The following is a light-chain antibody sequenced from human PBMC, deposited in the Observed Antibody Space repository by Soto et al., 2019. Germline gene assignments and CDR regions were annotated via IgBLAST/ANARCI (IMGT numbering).Light chain of an antibody. CDR3: KQYKSYPWT. J-gene: IGKJ1*01. CDR1: HSISSW. V-gene: IGKV1-5*03. CDR2: KAS. Sequence: DIQMTQSPSTLSASVGDRVTITCRASHSISSWLAGYQQKPGKAPKLVIYKASSLESGVPSRFSGSGSGTEFTLTIRSLQPDNFATYYCKQYKSYPWTFGQGTKAAIK.